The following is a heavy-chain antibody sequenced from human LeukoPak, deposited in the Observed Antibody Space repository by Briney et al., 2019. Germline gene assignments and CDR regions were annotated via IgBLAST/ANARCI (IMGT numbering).Heavy chain of an antibody. CDR2: IKKAGSER. J-gene: IGHJ4*02. Sequence: PGGSLRLSCAASGFTFSDFYMSWVRQAPGKGLEWVANIKKAGSERSYVDSVRDRFTISRDNAKNSLYLQMNSLRAEDTAMYYCARGGWSGYFIYWGQGALVTVSS. V-gene: IGHV3-7*01. D-gene: IGHD1-1*01. CDR1: GFTFSDFY. CDR3: ARGGWSGYFIY.